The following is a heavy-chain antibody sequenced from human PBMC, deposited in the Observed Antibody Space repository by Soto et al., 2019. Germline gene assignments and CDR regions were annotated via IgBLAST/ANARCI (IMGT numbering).Heavy chain of an antibody. Sequence: QVQLVQSGAEVKKPGASVKVSCKASGYTFTGYHMHWVRQAPGQGLEWMGWINPNSGGTNYAQKFQGWVTMTRDTSISTAYMELSRLRSDDTAVYYCARERGTTTGRGNDFDYWGQGTLVTVSS. D-gene: IGHD4-17*01. CDR1: GYTFTGYH. CDR3: ARERGTTTGRGNDFDY. V-gene: IGHV1-2*04. J-gene: IGHJ4*02. CDR2: INPNSGGT.